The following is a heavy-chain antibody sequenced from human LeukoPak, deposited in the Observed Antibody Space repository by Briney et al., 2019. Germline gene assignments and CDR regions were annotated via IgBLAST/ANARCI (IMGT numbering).Heavy chain of an antibody. CDR3: ARDSLTLYSSGRLPFQH. CDR1: GYTFTSYG. J-gene: IGHJ1*01. D-gene: IGHD6-19*01. CDR2: ISAYNGNT. Sequence: EASVKVSCKASGYTFTSYGISWVRQAPGQGLEWMGWISAYNGNTNYAQKLQGRVTMTTDTSTSTAYMELRSLRSDDTAVYYCARDSLTLYSSGRLPFQHWGQGTLVTVSS. V-gene: IGHV1-18*04.